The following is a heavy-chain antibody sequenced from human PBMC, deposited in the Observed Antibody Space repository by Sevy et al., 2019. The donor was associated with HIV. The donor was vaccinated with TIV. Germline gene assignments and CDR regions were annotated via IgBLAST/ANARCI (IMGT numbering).Heavy chain of an antibody. V-gene: IGHV3-23*01. CDR3: AKDEGIVPTPYNWFDP. J-gene: IGHJ5*01. CDR2: ISGSGGST. CDR1: GFTFSSYA. D-gene: IGHD5-12*01. Sequence: GGSLRLSCAASGFTFSSYAMSWVRQAPGKGLEWVSAISGSGGSTYYADSVKGRFTISRDNSKNTLYLQMNSLRAEDTAVYYCAKDEGIVPTPYNWFDPWGQGTLVTVSS.